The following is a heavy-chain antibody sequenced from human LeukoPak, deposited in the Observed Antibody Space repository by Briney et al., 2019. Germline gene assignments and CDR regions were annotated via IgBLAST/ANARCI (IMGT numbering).Heavy chain of an antibody. D-gene: IGHD6-13*01. Sequence: SVKVSCKVSGYTLTELSMHWVRQAPGKGLEWMGGFDPEDGETIYAQKFQGRVTMTEDTSTDTVYMELSSLRSEDTAVYYCATESLYSSSLNWFDPWGQGTLVTVSS. V-gene: IGHV1-24*01. CDR2: FDPEDGET. CDR3: ATESLYSSSLNWFDP. CDR1: GYTLTELS. J-gene: IGHJ5*02.